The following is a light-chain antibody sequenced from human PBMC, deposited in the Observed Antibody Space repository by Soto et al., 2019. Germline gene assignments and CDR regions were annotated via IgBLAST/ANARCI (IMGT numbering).Light chain of an antibody. V-gene: IGLV1-44*01. CDR3: SSWDASLNGYV. J-gene: IGLJ1*01. CDR2: NSY. Sequence: QSVLTQPPSASGTPGQRVTISCSGSSSNIGSKTVNWYQQLPGTVPKLLIYNSYQRPSGVPDRFSASKSGTSASLAISGLQCEDEADYYCSSWDASLNGYVFGTGTQLTVL. CDR1: SSNIGSKT.